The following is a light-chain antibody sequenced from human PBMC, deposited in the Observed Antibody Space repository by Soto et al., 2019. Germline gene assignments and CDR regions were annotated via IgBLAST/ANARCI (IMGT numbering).Light chain of an antibody. V-gene: IGKV3-20*01. Sequence: EIVLTQSPGTLSLSPGERATLSCRASQSVSSSYLAWYQQKPGQAPRLLIYGASSRATGIQDRFSGSGSGTDFPLTISRLEPEDFAVYYCQQYGSSPWTFGEGTKVEIK. J-gene: IGKJ1*01. CDR3: QQYGSSPWT. CDR1: QSVSSSY. CDR2: GAS.